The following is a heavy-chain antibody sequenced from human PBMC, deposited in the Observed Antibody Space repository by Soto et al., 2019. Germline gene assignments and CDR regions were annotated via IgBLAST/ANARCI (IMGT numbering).Heavy chain of an antibody. J-gene: IGHJ4*02. V-gene: IGHV1-69*01. CDR1: RDSFGTSG. D-gene: IGHD5-12*01. CDR2: FIPIFGTA. CDR3: ARSGYSFGPNFD. Sequence: QVLLVQSGAEVKKPGSSVKVSCKAARDSFGTSGFSWVRQAPGQGLEWMGGFIPIFGTANYAPKFQGRVTMTADESTGTASMELSSLRSEDTAMYYCARSGYSFGPNFDWGQGTLVTVSS.